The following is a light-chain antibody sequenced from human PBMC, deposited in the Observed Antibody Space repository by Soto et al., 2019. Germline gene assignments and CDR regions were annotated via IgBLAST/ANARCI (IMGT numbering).Light chain of an antibody. CDR2: GAS. J-gene: IGKJ1*01. V-gene: IGKV3-20*01. CDR3: QQYNTSPRT. CDR1: QSISSNF. Sequence: EIVLTQSPGTLSLSPGEGATLSCRASQSISSNFLAWYQQKRGQAPRLLIHGASNRATGIPDRFSGSGSGTDFTLTITRLEPEDFAVYYCQQYNTSPRTFGQGTKVDIK.